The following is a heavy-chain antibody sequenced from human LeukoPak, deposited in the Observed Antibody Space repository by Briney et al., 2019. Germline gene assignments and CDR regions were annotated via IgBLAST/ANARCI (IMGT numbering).Heavy chain of an antibody. CDR2: IYYSGST. CDR3: ARRDGYNFAPFDY. CDR1: GGSISSGDYY. V-gene: IGHV4-30-4*01. J-gene: IGHJ4*02. D-gene: IGHD5-24*01. Sequence: SETLSLTCTVSGGSISSGDYYWSWIRQPPGKGLEWIGYIYYSGSTYYNPSLKSRVTISVDTSKNQFSLKLSSVTAADTAVYYCARRDGYNFAPFDYWGQGTLVTVSS.